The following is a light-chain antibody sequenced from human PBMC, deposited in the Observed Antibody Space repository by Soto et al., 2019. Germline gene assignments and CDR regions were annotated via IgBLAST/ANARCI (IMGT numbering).Light chain of an antibody. CDR3: QQYEDLPLT. CDR2: DAS. Sequence: DIQLTQSPSSLSASVGDRVTITCQASQDINNYLNWYQQKPGKAPKRLIFDASSVETGVQSRFSGSGSGTHFTFTIRSLEPEDIATYHCQQYEDLPLTFGGGTRVELK. V-gene: IGKV1-33*01. J-gene: IGKJ4*01. CDR1: QDINNY.